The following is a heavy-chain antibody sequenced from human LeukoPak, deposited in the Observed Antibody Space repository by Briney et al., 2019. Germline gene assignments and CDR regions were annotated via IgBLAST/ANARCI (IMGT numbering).Heavy chain of an antibody. Sequence: SVKVSFTVSGYTLTELSMDWVRQAPGKGRERMGCFHPQDAPTISAPKFQGRSTITEYTSTDTAYMEPSSLTSEHPAVSYCATGNELYNWNYFDYWGQGTLVTVSS. J-gene: IGHJ4*02. D-gene: IGHD1-20*01. V-gene: IGHV1-24*01. CDR1: GYTLTELS. CDR3: ATGNELYNWNYFDY. CDR2: FHPQDAPT.